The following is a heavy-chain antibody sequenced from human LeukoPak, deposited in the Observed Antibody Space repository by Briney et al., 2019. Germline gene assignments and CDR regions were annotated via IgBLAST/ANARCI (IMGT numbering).Heavy chain of an antibody. CDR1: GGTFSSYA. D-gene: IGHD3-3*01. CDR3: ARESSITIFGSHYSYYMDV. Sequence: ASVKVSCKASGGTFSSYAISWVRQAPGQGLEWMGGIIPIFGTANYAQKFQGRVTITTDESTSTAYMELSSLRSEDTAVYYCARESSITIFGSHYSYYMDVWGKGTTVTVSS. J-gene: IGHJ6*03. V-gene: IGHV1-69*05. CDR2: IIPIFGTA.